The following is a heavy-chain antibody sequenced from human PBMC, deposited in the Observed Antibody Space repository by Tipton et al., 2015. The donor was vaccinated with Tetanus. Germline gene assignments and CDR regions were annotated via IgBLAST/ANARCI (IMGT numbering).Heavy chain of an antibody. V-gene: IGHV4-4*07. CDR2: IYISGST. D-gene: IGHD1-26*01. CDR3: ARGGGTVGSIPLYSWLDP. J-gene: IGHJ5*02. CDR1: GGSLSSRY. Sequence: TLSLTCNVSGGSLSSRYWSWIRQTAGKRLEWIGRIYISGSTYYNPSLKSRITMSVDASKNQFSLKLSSATAADTAVYYCARGGGTVGSIPLYSWLDPWGQGTLVTVSS.